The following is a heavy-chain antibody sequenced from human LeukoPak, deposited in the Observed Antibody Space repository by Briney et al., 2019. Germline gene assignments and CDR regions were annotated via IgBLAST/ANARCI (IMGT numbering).Heavy chain of an antibody. CDR1: GFSISDYW. CDR2: INEDGTIQ. J-gene: IGHJ4*01. CDR3: ASRESSMARSH. V-gene: IGHV3-7*01. D-gene: IGHD3-10*01. Sequence: PGGSLRLSCAASGFSISDYWTDWVRLVPGKGLEWVANINEDGTIQDYVASVRGRFTISRNNAKNSLYLQMNSLGAEDTAVYYCASRESSMARSHWGHGTLVTVSS.